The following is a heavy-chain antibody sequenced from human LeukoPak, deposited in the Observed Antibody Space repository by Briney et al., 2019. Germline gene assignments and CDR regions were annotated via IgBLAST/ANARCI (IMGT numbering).Heavy chain of an antibody. D-gene: IGHD3-10*01. V-gene: IGHV3-23*01. Sequence: GGSLRLSCAASGFTFTSYAMSWVRQAPGKGLEWVSAISGSGGSTYYGDSVKGRFTISRDSSKNAMYLQMNSLRAEDTAVYYCAKGSGSGSYYKNYFDPWGQGTLVTVSS. CDR1: GFTFTSYA. J-gene: IGHJ5*02. CDR3: AKGSGSGSYYKNYFDP. CDR2: ISGSGGST.